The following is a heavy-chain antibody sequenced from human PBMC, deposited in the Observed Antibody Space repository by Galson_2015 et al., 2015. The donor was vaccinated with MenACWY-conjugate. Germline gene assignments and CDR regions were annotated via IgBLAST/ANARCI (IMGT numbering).Heavy chain of an antibody. J-gene: IGHJ4*02. CDR2: IKSDGSST. CDR3: ATGVTVDY. D-gene: IGHD2-21*02. V-gene: IGHV3-74*01. Sequence: SLRLSCAASGFTFSSYWMHWVRQAPGKGLVWVSRIKSDGSSTNYADSVKGRFTISRDNAKNTLYLQMNSLRAEDTAVYYCATGVTVDYWGQGTLVTVSS. CDR1: GFTFSSYW.